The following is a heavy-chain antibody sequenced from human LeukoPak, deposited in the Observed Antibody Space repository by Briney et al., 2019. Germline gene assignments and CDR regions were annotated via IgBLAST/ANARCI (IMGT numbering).Heavy chain of an antibody. J-gene: IGHJ3*02. CDR2: ISGSGENT. V-gene: IGHV3-23*01. CDR1: GLTFCNYA. D-gene: IGHD3-10*01. CDR3: AKGSTYFYGSGTTDDAFDI. Sequence: PGGSLRLSCAVSGLTFCNYAMSRVRQAPGKGLEWVSAISGSGENTHYADSVQGRFIISSDNSKNTMYLRMNSLRGEDTAVYYCAKGSTYFYGSGTTDDAFDIWGQGTMVTVSS.